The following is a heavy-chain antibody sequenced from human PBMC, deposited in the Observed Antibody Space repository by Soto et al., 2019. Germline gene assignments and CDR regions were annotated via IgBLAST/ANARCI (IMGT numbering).Heavy chain of an antibody. D-gene: IGHD2-15*01. Sequence: EVQLVESGGGLVQPGGSLRLSCAASEITFSNYWMSWVRQAPGKGLEWVANIRQDGSEKYYVDSVKGRFTISRDNAKNSLYLQMSSLRAEDTAMYYCARDPGFCNGGSCRWFDPWGQGTLVTVSS. CDR2: IRQDGSEK. J-gene: IGHJ5*02. CDR3: ARDPGFCNGGSCRWFDP. V-gene: IGHV3-7*03. CDR1: EITFSNYW.